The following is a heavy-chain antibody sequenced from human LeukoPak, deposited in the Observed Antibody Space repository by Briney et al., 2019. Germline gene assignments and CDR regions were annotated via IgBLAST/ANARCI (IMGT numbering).Heavy chain of an antibody. J-gene: IGHJ6*02. CDR3: ATRSRAGYYYGMDV. Sequence: SETLSLTCTVSRGSISGYFWTWIRQPPGQGLEYIGHISSRGSTNYNPSLKNRVTMSADTSKNQFSLKLSSVTAADTAMYYCATRSRAGYYYGMDVWGQGTTVTVS. V-gene: IGHV4-59*01. CDR1: RGSISGYF. CDR2: ISSRGST.